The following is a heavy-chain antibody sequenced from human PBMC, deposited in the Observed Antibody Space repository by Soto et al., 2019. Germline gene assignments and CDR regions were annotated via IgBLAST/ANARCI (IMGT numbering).Heavy chain of an antibody. Sequence: PGGSLRLSCAASGFTFSSYSMNWVRQAPGKGLEWVSYISSSSSTIYYADSVKGRFTISRDNAKNSLYLQMNSLRDEDTAVYYCARDHIPVSIRYSWFDPWGQGTLVTVSS. J-gene: IGHJ5*02. CDR3: ARDHIPVSIRYSWFDP. CDR1: GFTFSSYS. D-gene: IGHD4-4*01. CDR2: ISSSSSTI. V-gene: IGHV3-48*02.